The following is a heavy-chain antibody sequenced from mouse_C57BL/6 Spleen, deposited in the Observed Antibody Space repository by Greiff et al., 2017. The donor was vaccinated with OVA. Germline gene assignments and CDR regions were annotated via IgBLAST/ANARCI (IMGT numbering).Heavy chain of an antibody. CDR2: IYPSDSET. CDR3: AVSYDYDGRPYYCDY. Sequence: QVQLQQPGAELVRPGSSVKLSCKASGYTFTSYWMDWVKQRPGQGLEWIGNIYPSDSETHYNQKFKDKATLTVDKSSSTAYMQLSSLTSEDSAVYYCAVSYDYDGRPYYCDYWGQGTTLTVSS. J-gene: IGHJ2*01. CDR1: GYTFTSYW. D-gene: IGHD2-4*01. V-gene: IGHV1-61*01.